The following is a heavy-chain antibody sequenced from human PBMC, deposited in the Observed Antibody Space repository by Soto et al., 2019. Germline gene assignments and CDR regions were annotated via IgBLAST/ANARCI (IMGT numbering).Heavy chain of an antibody. CDR3: ARESGAAYYYDSSGYYQGEGLFDY. J-gene: IGHJ4*02. V-gene: IGHV1-46*01. Sequence: QVQLVQSGAEVKKPGASVKVSCKASGYTFTSYYMHWVRQAPGQGLEWMGIINPSGGSTSYAQKFQGRVTMTRVTSTSTVYMELSSLRSEDTAVYYCARESGAAYYYDSSGYYQGEGLFDYWGQGTLVTVSS. CDR1: GYTFTSYY. D-gene: IGHD3-22*01. CDR2: INPSGGST.